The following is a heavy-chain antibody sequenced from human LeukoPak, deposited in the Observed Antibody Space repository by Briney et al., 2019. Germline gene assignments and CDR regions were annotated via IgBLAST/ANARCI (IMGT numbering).Heavy chain of an antibody. CDR2: IYYSGST. CDR3: ARGEPKQTIFGVVIIGSLQWFAAFDI. V-gene: IGHV4-59*01. CDR1: GGSISSYY. J-gene: IGHJ3*02. Sequence: SETLSLTCTVSGGSISSYYWSWIRQPPGKGLEWIGYIYYSGSTNYNPSLKSRVTISVDTSKNQFSLKLSSVTAADTAVYYCARGEPKQTIFGVVIIGSLQWFAAFDIWGQGTMVTVSS. D-gene: IGHD3-3*01.